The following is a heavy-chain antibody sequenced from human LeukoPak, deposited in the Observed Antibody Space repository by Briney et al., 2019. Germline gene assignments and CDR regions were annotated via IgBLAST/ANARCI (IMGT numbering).Heavy chain of an antibody. V-gene: IGHV4-34*01. CDR3: ARARGGLDWYFDL. Sequence: SETLSLTRAVYGGSFSGYYWSWIRQPPGKGLEWIGEINHSGSTNYNPSLKSRVTISVDRSKNQFSLKLSSVTAADTAVYYCARARGGLDWYFDLWGRGTLVTVSS. CDR2: INHSGST. J-gene: IGHJ2*01. D-gene: IGHD4-23*01. CDR1: GGSFSGYY.